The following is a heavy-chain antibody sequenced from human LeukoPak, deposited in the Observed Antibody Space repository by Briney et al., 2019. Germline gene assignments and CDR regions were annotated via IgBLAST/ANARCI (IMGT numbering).Heavy chain of an antibody. CDR3: ASHSSGYYHGSTRWFDP. CDR1: GFTFSSYG. CDR2: IRYDGSNK. V-gene: IGHV3-30*02. Sequence: GGSLRLSCAASGFTFSSYGMHWVRQAPGKGLEWVAFIRYDGSNKYYADSVKGRFTISRDNSKNTLYLQMNSLRAEDTAVYYCASHSSGYYHGSTRWFDPWGQGTLVTVSS. J-gene: IGHJ5*02. D-gene: IGHD3-22*01.